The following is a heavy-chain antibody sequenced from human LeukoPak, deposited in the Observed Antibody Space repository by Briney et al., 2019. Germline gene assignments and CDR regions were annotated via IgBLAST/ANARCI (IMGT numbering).Heavy chain of an antibody. V-gene: IGHV3-30*18. CDR3: AKAVYGDYPDY. CDR2: ISYDGSNK. CDR1: GXTFSSYG. J-gene: IGHJ4*02. Sequence: PGGSLRLSCAASGXTFSSYGMHWVRQAPGKGLEWVAVISYDGSNKYYADSVKGRFTISRDNSKNTLYLQMNSLRAEDTAVYYCAKAVYGDYPDYWGQGTLVTVSS. D-gene: IGHD4-17*01.